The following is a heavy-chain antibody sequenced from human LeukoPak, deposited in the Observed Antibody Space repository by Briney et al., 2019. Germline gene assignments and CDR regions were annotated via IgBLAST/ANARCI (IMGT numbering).Heavy chain of an antibody. CDR2: ISSSSSTI. D-gene: IGHD3-22*01. CDR1: GFSFDSFW. J-gene: IGHJ4*02. CDR3: ARDRTYYYDSSGHLDY. V-gene: IGHV3-48*01. Sequence: GGSLRLSWEASGFSFDSFWMTWVRQAPGKGLEWVSYISSSSSTIYYADSVKGRFTISRDNAKNSLYLQMNSLRAEDTAVYYCARDRTYYYDSSGHLDYWGQGTLVTVSS.